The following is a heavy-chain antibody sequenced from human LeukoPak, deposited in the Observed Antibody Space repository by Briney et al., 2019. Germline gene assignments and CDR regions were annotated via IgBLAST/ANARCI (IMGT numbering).Heavy chain of an antibody. V-gene: IGHV3-21*01. J-gene: IGHJ6*03. Sequence: PGGSLRLSCAASGFTFSSYSMNWVRQAPGKGLEWVSSISSSSSYIYYADSVKGRFTISRDNAKNSLYLQMNSLRAEDTAVYYCARGGLGDGRTRPGYYMDVWGKGTTVTVSS. CDR1: GFTFSSYS. CDR2: ISSSSSYI. CDR3: ARGGLGDGRTRPGYYMDV. D-gene: IGHD3-16*01.